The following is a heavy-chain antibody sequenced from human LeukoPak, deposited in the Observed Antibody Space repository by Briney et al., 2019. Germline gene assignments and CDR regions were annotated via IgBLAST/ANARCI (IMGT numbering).Heavy chain of an antibody. CDR2: IYPGDSDT. J-gene: IGHJ3*02. CDR1: GYSFTSYW. V-gene: IGHV5-51*07. CDR3: ASRHYYDTGRGAFDI. D-gene: IGHD3-22*01. Sequence: GESLKISCKGSGYSFTSYWIGWVHQMPGKGLEWMGIIYPGDSDTRYSPSFQGQVTISADKSISTAYLQWSSLKASDTAMYYCASRHYYDTGRGAFDIWGQGTMVTVSS.